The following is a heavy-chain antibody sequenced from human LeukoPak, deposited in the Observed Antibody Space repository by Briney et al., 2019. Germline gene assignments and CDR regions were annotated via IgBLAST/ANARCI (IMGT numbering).Heavy chain of an antibody. CDR3: AREDSYGFGIDY. V-gene: IGHV3-23*01. Sequence: GGSLRLSCAASGFTFSSYAMSWVRQAPGKGLEWVSAISGSGGSTYYADSVKGRFTISRDNAKNSLYLQMNSLRAEDTAVYYGAREDSYGFGIDYWGQGTLVTVSS. CDR1: GFTFSSYA. J-gene: IGHJ4*02. CDR2: ISGSGGST. D-gene: IGHD5-18*01.